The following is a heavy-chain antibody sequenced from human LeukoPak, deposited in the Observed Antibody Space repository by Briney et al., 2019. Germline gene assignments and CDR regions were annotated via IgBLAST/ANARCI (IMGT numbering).Heavy chain of an antibody. V-gene: IGHV3-30*03. J-gene: IGHJ4*02. Sequence: PGRSLRLSCAASGFTFSSYGMHWVRQAPGKGLEWVAVISYDGSNKYYADSVKGRFTISRDNSKNTLYLQMNSLRAGDTAVYYCARDSYGTLDYWGQGTLVTVSS. D-gene: IGHD5-18*01. CDR2: ISYDGSNK. CDR1: GFTFSSYG. CDR3: ARDSYGTLDY.